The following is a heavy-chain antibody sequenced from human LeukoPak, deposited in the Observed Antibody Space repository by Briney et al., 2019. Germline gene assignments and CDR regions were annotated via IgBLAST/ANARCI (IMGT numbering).Heavy chain of an antibody. J-gene: IGHJ4*02. V-gene: IGHV4-4*02. CDR1: GGSISSSNW. CDR3: ARAYCVGDCTVLHIYFDN. D-gene: IGHD2-21*02. Sequence: SETLSLTCAVSGGSISSSNWWIWLRQPPGKGLEWIGEIYHSGGGGTNYTQSLKSRATISIDNAKNQFSLKLRSVMAADTAVYYCARAYCVGDCTVLHIYFDNWGQGTLVTVSS. CDR2: IYHSGGGGT.